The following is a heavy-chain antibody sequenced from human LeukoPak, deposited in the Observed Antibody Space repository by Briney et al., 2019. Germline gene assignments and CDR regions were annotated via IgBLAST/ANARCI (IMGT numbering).Heavy chain of an antibody. J-gene: IGHJ4*02. D-gene: IGHD3-22*01. CDR1: GFTFSSYD. Sequence: GGSLRLSCAASGFTFSSYDMTWVRQAPGRGLEWVSSIRPSGDNTYYGDSVKGRFTISRDNSKNTVYLQMNNMRVDDTAVYHCARAALQFDNTGRGCWGRGTLVTVSS. CDR3: ARAALQFDNTGRGC. CDR2: IRPSGDNT. V-gene: IGHV3-23*01.